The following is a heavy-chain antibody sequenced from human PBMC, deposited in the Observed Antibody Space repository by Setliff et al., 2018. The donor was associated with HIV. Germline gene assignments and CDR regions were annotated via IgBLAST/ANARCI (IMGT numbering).Heavy chain of an antibody. J-gene: IGHJ6*03. Sequence: GASVKVSCKASGYTFSSYDINWVRQATGQGLEWMGWMNPNSGNTGYAQKFQGRVTMTRDTSISTAYMELNNLKFEDTAVYYCARARRDSYDGGRRNHYYIDVWGKGTTVTVSS. V-gene: IGHV1-8*02. CDR2: MNPNSGNT. D-gene: IGHD3-16*01. CDR3: ARARRDSYDGGRRNHYYIDV. CDR1: GYTFSSYD.